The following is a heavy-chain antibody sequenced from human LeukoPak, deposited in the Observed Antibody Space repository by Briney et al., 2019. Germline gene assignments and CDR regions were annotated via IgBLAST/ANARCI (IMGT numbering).Heavy chain of an antibody. V-gene: IGHV1-2*02. CDR2: INPKSGGT. CDR3: AREKPYRGQQLVRGWFDP. D-gene: IGHD6-13*01. J-gene: IGHJ5*02. CDR1: GYTFSGYY. Sequence: VASVKVSCKASGYTFSGYYMHWVRQAPGQGLEWMGWINPKSGGTNEAQKFHDRVTMTRDTSIRTAYMEVSRLRSDDTAVYYCAREKPYRGQQLVRGWFDPWGQGTLVTVSS.